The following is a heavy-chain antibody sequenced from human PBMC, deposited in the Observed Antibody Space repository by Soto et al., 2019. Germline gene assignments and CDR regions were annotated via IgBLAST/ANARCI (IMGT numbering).Heavy chain of an antibody. J-gene: IGHJ5*02. D-gene: IGHD3-3*01. Sequence: QVQLVQSGAEVKKPGSSVKVSCKASGYTFTGYYMHWVRQAPGQGLEWMGWINPNSGGTNYAQKFQGRVTMTRHTSISTGDTELSRLRSDDPAVYYCARAGNFWSGYPHDNWFDPWGQGTLVTVSS. CDR3: ARAGNFWSGYPHDNWFDP. CDR1: GYTFTGYY. V-gene: IGHV1-2*02. CDR2: INPNSGGT.